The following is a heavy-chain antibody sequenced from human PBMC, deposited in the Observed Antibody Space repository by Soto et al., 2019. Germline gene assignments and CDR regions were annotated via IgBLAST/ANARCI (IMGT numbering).Heavy chain of an antibody. CDR2: IYHSGS. Sequence: SETLSLTCTVSGGSISSGGYYWSWIRQHPERGLEWIGYIYHSGSYYNPSLKSRVSISVDTSKNQFSLKLSSVTAADTAVYYCATTTTTPLYFDDWGQGTLVNVSS. CDR1: GGSISSGGYY. CDR3: ATTTTTPLYFDD. V-gene: IGHV4-31*03. J-gene: IGHJ4*02. D-gene: IGHD4-17*01.